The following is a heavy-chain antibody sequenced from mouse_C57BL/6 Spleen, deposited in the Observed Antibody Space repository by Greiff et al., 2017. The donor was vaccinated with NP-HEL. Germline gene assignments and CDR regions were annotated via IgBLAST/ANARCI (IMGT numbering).Heavy chain of an antibody. CDR3: AREYGFDY. CDR2: IYPGDGDT. Sequence: VQLQESGPELVKPGASVKISCKASGYAFSSSWMNWVKQRPGKGLEWIGRIYPGDGDTNYNGKFKGKATLTADKSSSTAYMQLSSLTSEDSAVYFGAREYGFDYWGQGTTLTVSS. CDR1: GYAFSSSW. J-gene: IGHJ2*01. V-gene: IGHV1-82*01. D-gene: IGHD2-10*02.